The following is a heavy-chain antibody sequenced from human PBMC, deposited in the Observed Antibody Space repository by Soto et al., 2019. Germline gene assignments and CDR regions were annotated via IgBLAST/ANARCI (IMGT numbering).Heavy chain of an antibody. V-gene: IGHV2-5*01. D-gene: IGHD3-22*01. J-gene: IGHJ5*02. CDR3: AHGTHYDSSGYHWFDP. Sequence: GPTLVNPTQALTLTCTFSGFSLSTSGVGVGCIRQPPGKAPEWLALIYWNDDKRYSPSLKSRLTITKDTSKNQVVLTMTNMDPVDTATYYCAHGTHYDSSGYHWFDPWGQGTLVTVSS. CDR2: IYWNDDK. CDR1: GFSLSTSGVG.